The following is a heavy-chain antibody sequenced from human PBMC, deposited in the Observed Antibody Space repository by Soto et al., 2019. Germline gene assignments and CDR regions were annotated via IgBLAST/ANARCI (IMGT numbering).Heavy chain of an antibody. V-gene: IGHV4-59*08. CDR3: ARRVTGDPHFDL. J-gene: IGHJ2*01. CDR1: GGSISYYY. D-gene: IGHD7-27*01. Sequence: QVQLQESGPGLVKPSETLSLTCTVSGGSISYYYWSWIRQPPGKGLEWIGYIYNSGSSGSTNYNPSLKSRVTISVDTSKNQFSLKLSSVTAADTAVYYCARRVTGDPHFDLWGRGTLVTVSS. CDR2: IYNSGSSGST.